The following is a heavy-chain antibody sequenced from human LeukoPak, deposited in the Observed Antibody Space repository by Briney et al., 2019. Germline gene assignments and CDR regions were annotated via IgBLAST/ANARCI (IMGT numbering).Heavy chain of an antibody. D-gene: IGHD4-11*01. CDR1: GFTFSSYW. Sequence: PGGSLRLSCAASGFTFSSYWMSWVRQAPGKGLEWVANIKQDGSEKYYVDSVKGRFTISRDNAKNSLYLQMNSLRAEDTAVYYCARGSTTRPNRHYYMDVWGKGTTVTISS. CDR3: ARGSTTRPNRHYYMDV. J-gene: IGHJ6*03. CDR2: IKQDGSEK. V-gene: IGHV3-7*01.